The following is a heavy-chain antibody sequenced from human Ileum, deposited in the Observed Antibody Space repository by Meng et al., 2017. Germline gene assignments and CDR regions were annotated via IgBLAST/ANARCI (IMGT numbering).Heavy chain of an antibody. Sequence: QLRLQESGPGLVKPSETLSPTCSVSSGSFTNNSYYWVWIRRPPGKGLEWIGSIYYGGSTYYNPSLKSRVTISVDTSTNQFSLKLISVTAADTAVYYCARRAHYGDPPRWGQGTLVTVSS. CDR3: ARRAHYGDPPR. D-gene: IGHD4-17*01. V-gene: IGHV4-39*01. CDR1: SGSFTNNSYY. J-gene: IGHJ4*02. CDR2: IYYGGST.